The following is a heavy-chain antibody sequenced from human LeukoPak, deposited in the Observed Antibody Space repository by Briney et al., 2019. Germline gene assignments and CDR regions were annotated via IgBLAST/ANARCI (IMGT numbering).Heavy chain of an antibody. CDR3: ARGDDYSSSFDY. D-gene: IGHD6-13*01. V-gene: IGHV3-53*01. Sequence: PGGSLRLSCAASGFTVSSNYMSWVRQAPGKGLEWVSVIYSGGSTYYADSVKGRFTISRDNAKNSLYLQMNSLRAEDTAVYYCARGDDYSSSFDYWGQGTLVTVSS. CDR2: IYSGGST. J-gene: IGHJ4*02. CDR1: GFTVSSNY.